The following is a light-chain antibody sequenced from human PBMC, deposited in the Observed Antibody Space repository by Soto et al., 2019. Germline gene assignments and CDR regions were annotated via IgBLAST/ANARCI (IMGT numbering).Light chain of an antibody. Sequence: AIQMTQSPSSLSASVGDRVTITCRASQDIRNDLGWYQQKPGKAPTLLIYATSSLQSGVPSRFSGSGSGTDFTLTISSLQPEDFATYYCLQDYNFPRTFGQGTKVEIK. CDR2: ATS. V-gene: IGKV1-6*02. CDR3: LQDYNFPRT. J-gene: IGKJ1*01. CDR1: QDIRND.